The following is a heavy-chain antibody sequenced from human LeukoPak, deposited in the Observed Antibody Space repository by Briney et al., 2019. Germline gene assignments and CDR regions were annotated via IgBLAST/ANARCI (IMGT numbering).Heavy chain of an antibody. V-gene: IGHV3-53*01. D-gene: IGHD1-26*01. J-gene: IGHJ3*02. CDR2: IYSGGST. CDR3: ARGGSYPNDPFDI. Sequence: GGSLRLSCAASGFTVNSNYMIWVRQAPGKGLEWVSVIYSGGSTHYADSVEGRITISRDNSNNTLFLQMNSLRAEDTAVYYCARGGSYPNDPFDIWGQGTMVTVAS. CDR1: GFTVNSNY.